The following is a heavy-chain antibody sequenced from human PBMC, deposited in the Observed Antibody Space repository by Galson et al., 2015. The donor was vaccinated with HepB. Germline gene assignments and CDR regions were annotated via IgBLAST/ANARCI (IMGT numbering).Heavy chain of an antibody. J-gene: IGHJ4*02. CDR2: ISSSAVYT. CDR3: TRVADADYGDHSYFDY. D-gene: IGHD4-17*01. CDR1: GFSFNTYA. V-gene: IGHV3-11*06. Sequence: SLRLSCADSGFSFNTYAMGWVRQAPGKGLEWISYISSSAVYTNYADSVKGRFTISRDNARNSLFLQINSLRAEDTAVYYCTRVADADYGDHSYFDYWGQGTLVTVSS.